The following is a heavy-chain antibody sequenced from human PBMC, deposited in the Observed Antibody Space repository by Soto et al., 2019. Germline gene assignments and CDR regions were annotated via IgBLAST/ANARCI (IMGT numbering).Heavy chain of an antibody. CDR1: GFTFSDYY. CDR2: SRNKVNSYST. V-gene: IGHV3-72*01. D-gene: IGHD7-27*01. Sequence: EVQLVESGGGLVQPGGSLRLSCAASGFTFSDYYMDWVRQAPGQGLEWVGRSRNKVNSYSTEYAASVKGRFPISRDDSQNSVYLQMNSLKTEDTAVYYCTRRYTGAYDYWGQGTPVTVSS. CDR3: TRRYTGAYDY. J-gene: IGHJ4*02.